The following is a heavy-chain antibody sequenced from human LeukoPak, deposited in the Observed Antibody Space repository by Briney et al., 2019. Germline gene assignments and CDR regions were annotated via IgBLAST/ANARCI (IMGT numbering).Heavy chain of an antibody. Sequence: GGCLRLSCAASGFTFSNYWMSWVRRAPGKGLEWVASIRPDGDGDHFMDSVKGRFTISRDNAERSLFLQMNSLRADDTAVYYCARLMGGVTTYDSWGQGTLVTVSS. J-gene: IGHJ4*02. V-gene: IGHV3-7*01. CDR3: ARLMGGVTTYDS. CDR1: GFTFSNYW. D-gene: IGHD4-11*01. CDR2: IRPDGDGD.